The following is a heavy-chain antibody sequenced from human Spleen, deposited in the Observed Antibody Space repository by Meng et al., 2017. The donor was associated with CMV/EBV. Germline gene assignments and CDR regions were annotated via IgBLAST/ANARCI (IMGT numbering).Heavy chain of an antibody. CDR3: ARDPNSGSPY. CDR2: INPHSGDT. J-gene: IGHJ4*02. CDR1: GFTFAGYY. V-gene: IGHV1-2*02. Sequence: KVSCKASGFTFAGYYVHWVRQAPGQGIEWMGWINPHSGDTNYAQKFQGRVTMTRDTSMTTASMELSRLTSDDTAVHYCARDPNSGSPYWGQGTLVTVSS. D-gene: IGHD1-26*01.